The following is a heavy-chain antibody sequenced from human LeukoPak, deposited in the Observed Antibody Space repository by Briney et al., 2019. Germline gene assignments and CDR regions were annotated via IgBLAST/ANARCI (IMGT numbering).Heavy chain of an antibody. V-gene: IGHV3-30*04. CDR3: AAGYCSSTSCYFDAFDI. CDR1: GFTFSSYA. Sequence: GGSLRLPCAASGFTFSSYAMHWVRQAPGKGLEWVAVISYDGSNKYYADSVKGRFTISRDNSKNTLYLQMNSLRAEDTAVYYCAAGYCSSTSCYFDAFDIWGQGTMVTVSS. CDR2: ISYDGSNK. D-gene: IGHD2-2*01. J-gene: IGHJ3*02.